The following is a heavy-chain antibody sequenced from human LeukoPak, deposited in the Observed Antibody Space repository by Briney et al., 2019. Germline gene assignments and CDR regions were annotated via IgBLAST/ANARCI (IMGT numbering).Heavy chain of an antibody. Sequence: SETLSLTCTVSGGSISSSSYYWGWIRQPPGKGLEWIGSIYYSGSTYYNPSLKSRVTISVDTSKNQFSLKLSPVTAADTAVYYCARHLVGATLLFDYWGQGTLVTVSS. CDR3: ARHLVGATLLFDY. CDR2: IYYSGST. CDR1: GGSISSSSYY. J-gene: IGHJ4*02. V-gene: IGHV4-39*01. D-gene: IGHD1-26*01.